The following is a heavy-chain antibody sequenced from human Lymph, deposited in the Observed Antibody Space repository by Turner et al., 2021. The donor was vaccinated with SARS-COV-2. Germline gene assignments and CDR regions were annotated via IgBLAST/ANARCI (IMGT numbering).Heavy chain of an antibody. V-gene: IGHV3-53*02. CDR3: ARDLQLYGMDV. CDR1: GFTVSSNY. D-gene: IGHD1-1*01. J-gene: IGHJ6*02. Sequence: VQLVETGGGLIQPGGSLTLSCAASGFTVSSNYMTWVRQAPGKGLEWVSLIYSGGSTYYADSVKGRFTISRDNSKNTLYLQMNSLRAEDTAIYYCARDLQLYGMDVWGQGTTVTVSS. CDR2: IYSGGST.